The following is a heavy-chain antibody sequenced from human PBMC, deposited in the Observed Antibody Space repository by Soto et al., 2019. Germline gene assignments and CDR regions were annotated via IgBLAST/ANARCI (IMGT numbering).Heavy chain of an antibody. CDR1: GGSISSGDYY. V-gene: IGHV4-30-4*01. Sequence: SETLSLTCTVSGGSISSGDYYWSWIRQPPGKGLEWIGYIYYSGSTYYNPSLKSRVTISVDTSKNQFSLKLSSVTAADTAAYYCARGGSIRGMDVWGQGTTVTVSS. CDR2: IYYSGST. D-gene: IGHD3-16*01. J-gene: IGHJ6*02. CDR3: ARGGSIRGMDV.